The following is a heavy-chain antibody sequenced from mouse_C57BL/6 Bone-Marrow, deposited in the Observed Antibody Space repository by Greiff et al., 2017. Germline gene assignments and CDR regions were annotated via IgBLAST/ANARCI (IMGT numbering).Heavy chain of an antibody. D-gene: IGHD1-1*01. V-gene: IGHV1-82*01. CDR2: IYPGDGDT. CDR1: GYAFSSSW. CDR3: ARGPDYYGSSYWYFDV. J-gene: IGHJ1*03. Sequence: QVQLQQSGPELVKPGASVKISCKASGYAFSSSWMNWVKQRPGKGLEWIGRIYPGDGDTNYNGKFKGKATLTADKSSSTAYIQLSSLTSEDSAVYFWARGPDYYGSSYWYFDVWGTGTTVTVSS.